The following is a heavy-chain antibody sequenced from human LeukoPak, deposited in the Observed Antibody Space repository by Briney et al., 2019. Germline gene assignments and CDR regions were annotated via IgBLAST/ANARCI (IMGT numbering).Heavy chain of an antibody. CDR2: ISYDGSNK. D-gene: IGHD3-10*01. CDR3: AKDLSVWFGELDP. J-gene: IGHJ5*02. CDR1: GFTFSSYA. Sequence: PGGSLRLSCAASGFTFSSYAMHWVRQAPGKGLEWVAVISYDGSNKYYADSVKGRFTISRDNSKNTLYLQMNSLRAEDTAVYYCAKDLSVWFGELDPWGQGTLVTVSS. V-gene: IGHV3-30*04.